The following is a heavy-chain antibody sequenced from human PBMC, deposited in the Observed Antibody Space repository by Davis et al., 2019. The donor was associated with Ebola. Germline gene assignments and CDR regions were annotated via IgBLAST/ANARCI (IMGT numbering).Heavy chain of an antibody. D-gene: IGHD3-3*01. V-gene: IGHV3-30-3*01. Sequence: PGGSLRLSCAASGFTFSSYAMHWVRQAPGKGLEWVAVISYDGSNKYYADSVKGRFTISRDNSKNTLYLQMNSLRAEDTAVYYCARGITIFGVKRGDYYYMDVWGKGTTVTVSS. CDR3: ARGITIFGVKRGDYYYMDV. CDR1: GFTFSSYA. J-gene: IGHJ6*03. CDR2: ISYDGSNK.